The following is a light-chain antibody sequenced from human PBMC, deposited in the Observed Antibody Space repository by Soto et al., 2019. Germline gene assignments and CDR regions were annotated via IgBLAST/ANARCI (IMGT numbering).Light chain of an antibody. J-gene: IGKJ1*01. CDR3: PQSYSRMP. CDR2: ASS. V-gene: IGKV1-39*01. Sequence: EIQMTQYPSSLSASLGDRFTVTCRAIARISNYLNWDQQKPGKSPKLLIYASSSLQSGFPSRFSGIRSWTDFTLTISSLQPEDFATYYSPQSYSRMPFGPGTKVEIK. CDR1: ARISNY.